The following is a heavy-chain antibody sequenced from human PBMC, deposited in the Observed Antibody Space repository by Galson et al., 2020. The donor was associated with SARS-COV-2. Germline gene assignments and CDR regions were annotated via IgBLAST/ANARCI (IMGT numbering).Heavy chain of an antibody. D-gene: IGHD3-10*01. CDR1: GFTFDDYA. Sequence: SLKISCAASGFTFDDYAMHWVRQAPGKGLEWVSGISWNSGSIGYADSVKGRFTISRDNAKNSLYLQMNSLRAEDTALYYCAKIGGSGSYVDYWGQGTLVTVSS. V-gene: IGHV3-9*01. J-gene: IGHJ4*02. CDR3: AKIGGSGSYVDY. CDR2: ISWNSGSI.